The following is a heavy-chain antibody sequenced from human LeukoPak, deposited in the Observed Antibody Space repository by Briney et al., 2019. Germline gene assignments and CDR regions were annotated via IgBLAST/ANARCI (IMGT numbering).Heavy chain of an antibody. J-gene: IGHJ6*03. V-gene: IGHV4-34*01. CDR3: ARFPGSAEYRHYYYMDV. CDR1: GGSFSGYY. Sequence: SETLSLTCAVYGGSFSGYYWSWIRQPPGKGLEWIGEINHSGSTNYNPSLKSRVTVSVDTSKNQFSLKLSSVTAADTAVYYCARFPGSAEYRHYYYMDVWGKGTTVTVSS. D-gene: IGHD2-15*01. CDR2: INHSGST.